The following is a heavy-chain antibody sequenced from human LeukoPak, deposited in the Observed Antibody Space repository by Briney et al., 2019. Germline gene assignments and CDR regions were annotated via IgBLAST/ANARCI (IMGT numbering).Heavy chain of an antibody. J-gene: IGHJ6*03. CDR2: ISAYNGNT. Sequence: GASVKVSCKASGYTFTSYGISWVRQAPGQGLEWMGWISAYNGNTNYAQKLQGRVTMTTDTSTNTAYMELRSLRSDDTAVYYCARELLYCSSTSCYTAKSDYYYYMDVWGKGTTVTVSS. V-gene: IGHV1-18*01. CDR3: ARELLYCSSTSCYTAKSDYYYYMDV. CDR1: GYTFTSYG. D-gene: IGHD2-2*02.